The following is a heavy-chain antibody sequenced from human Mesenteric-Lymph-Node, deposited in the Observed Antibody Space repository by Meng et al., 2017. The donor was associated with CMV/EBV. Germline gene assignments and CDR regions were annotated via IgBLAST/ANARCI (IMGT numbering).Heavy chain of an antibody. J-gene: IGHJ4*02. CDR2: VHHSGST. CDR3: AREELLWFGEPRGE. V-gene: IGHV4-38-2*02. CDR1: GYSINSAYF. D-gene: IGHD3-10*01. Sequence: SETLSLTCAVSGYSINSAYFWGWIRQPPGKGLEWIGSVHHSGSTYYNPSLKSRVTISADTSKNQFSLRLNSVTAADTAVYYCAREELLWFGEPRGEWGQGTLVTVSS.